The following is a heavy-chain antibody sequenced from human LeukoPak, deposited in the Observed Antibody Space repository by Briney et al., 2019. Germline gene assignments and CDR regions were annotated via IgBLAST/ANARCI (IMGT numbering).Heavy chain of an antibody. CDR2: ISAYNGNT. V-gene: IGHV1-18*01. CDR1: GYTFTSYA. CDR3: ARDLDGSYLDY. J-gene: IGHJ4*02. Sequence: ASVKVSCKASGYTFTSYAMNWVRQAPGQGLEWVGWISAYNGNTNYAQKLQGRVTMTTDTSTSTAYMELRSLRSDDTAVYYCARDLDGSYLDYWGQGTLVTVSS. D-gene: IGHD1-26*01.